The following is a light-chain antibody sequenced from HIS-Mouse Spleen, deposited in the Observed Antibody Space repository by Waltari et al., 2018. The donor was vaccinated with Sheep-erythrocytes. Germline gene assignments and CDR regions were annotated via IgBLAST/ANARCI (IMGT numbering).Light chain of an antibody. V-gene: IGLV2-11*01. J-gene: IGLJ1*01. CDR3: CSYAGSYNHV. CDR1: RSHVVGYNY. Sequence: QSALTQPRSVSGSPGQSVTISCTGTRSHVVGYNYVSWYQRHPGKAPKLMIYDVSKRPSGVPDRFSGSKSGNTASLTISGLQAEDEADYYCCSYAGSYNHVFATGTKVTVL. CDR2: DVS.